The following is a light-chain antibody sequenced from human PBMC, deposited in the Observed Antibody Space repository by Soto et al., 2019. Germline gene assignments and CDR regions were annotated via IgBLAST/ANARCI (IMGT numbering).Light chain of an antibody. J-gene: IGLJ1*01. CDR1: SSDIGAYDY. CDR3: FSFTTTRTHV. Sequence: QSALTQPASLSGSPGQSITISCTGTSSDIGAYDYVSWFQQHPGKAPQLMIYEVNNRPSGVSNRFSGSKSGNTAYLTISGLQVEDEAEYFCFSFTTTRTHVFGTGIKVTVL. V-gene: IGLV2-14*01. CDR2: EVN.